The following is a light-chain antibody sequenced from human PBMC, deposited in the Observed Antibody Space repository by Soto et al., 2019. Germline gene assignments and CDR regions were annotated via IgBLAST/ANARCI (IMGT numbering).Light chain of an antibody. CDR2: GAS. Sequence: EIVFTQSPGTLSLSPGERATLSCRASQCVSSSYLAWYQQKPGQAPRLLIYGASSRATGIPDRFSGSGSGTDFTLTISRLEPADFAVYYCQQYGSSRRWTFGQGTKVDIK. V-gene: IGKV3-20*01. J-gene: IGKJ1*01. CDR1: QCVSSSY. CDR3: QQYGSSRRWT.